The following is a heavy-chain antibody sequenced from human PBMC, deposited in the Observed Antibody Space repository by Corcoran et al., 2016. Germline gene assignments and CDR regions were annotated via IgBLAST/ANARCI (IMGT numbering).Heavy chain of an antibody. CDR1: GGSISSYY. CDR2: IYYSGST. CDR3: ARLLAYCGGDCYYGFDP. J-gene: IGHJ5*02. D-gene: IGHD2-21*02. V-gene: IGHV4-59*01. Sequence: QVQLQESGPGLVKPSETLSLTCTVSGGSISSYYWSWIRQPPGKGLEWIGYIYYSGSTNYNPSLKSRVTISVDTSKNQFSLKLSSVTAADTAVYYCARLLAYCGGDCYYGFDPWGQGTLVTVSS.